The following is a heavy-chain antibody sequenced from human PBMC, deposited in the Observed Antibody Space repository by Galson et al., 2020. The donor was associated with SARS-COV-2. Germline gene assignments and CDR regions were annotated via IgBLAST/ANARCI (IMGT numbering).Heavy chain of an antibody. V-gene: IGHV3-30*02. J-gene: IGHJ3*02. Sequence: QLGESLKISCAASGFSFNGYGMHWVRQAPGKGLEWVAFIQYDAKNPKYADSVKGRFTISRDNSKNTLYLQMNSLRAEDTAVYYCAKDLRLRWYRDAFDIWAQGTMVTVSS. CDR2: IQYDAKNP. CDR1: GFSFNGYG. D-gene: IGHD2-15*01. CDR3: AKDLRLRWYRDAFDI.